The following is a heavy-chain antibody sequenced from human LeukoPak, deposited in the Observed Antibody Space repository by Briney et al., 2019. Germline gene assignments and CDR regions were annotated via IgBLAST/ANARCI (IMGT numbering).Heavy chain of an antibody. CDR2: ISYDGSNK. V-gene: IGHV3-30*18. CDR1: GFTFSSYG. J-gene: IGHJ4*02. D-gene: IGHD6-25*01. CDR3: AKAEDSIAAPS. Sequence: GGSLRLSCAASGFTFSSYGMHWVRQAPGKGLEGVAVISYDGSNKYYADSVKGRFTISRDNSKNTLYLQMNSLRAEDTAVYYCAKAEDSIAAPSWGQGTLVTVSS.